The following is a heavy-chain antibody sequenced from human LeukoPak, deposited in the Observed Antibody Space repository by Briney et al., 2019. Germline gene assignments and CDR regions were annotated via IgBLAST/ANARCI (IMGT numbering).Heavy chain of an antibody. Sequence: PSETLSLTCTVSGGSISSSSYYWGWIRQPPGKGLEWIGSIYYSGSTYYNPSLKSRVTISVDTSKNQFSLKLSSVTAADTAVYYCARDLDCSGGSCYGEFDYWGQGTLVTVSS. CDR3: ARDLDCSGGSCYGEFDY. CDR1: GGSISSSSYY. D-gene: IGHD2-15*01. CDR2: IYYSGST. V-gene: IGHV4-39*07. J-gene: IGHJ4*02.